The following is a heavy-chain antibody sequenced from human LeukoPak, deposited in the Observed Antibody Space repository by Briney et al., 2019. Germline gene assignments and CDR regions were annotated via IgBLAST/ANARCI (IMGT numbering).Heavy chain of an antibody. CDR1: GFTVSSNY. CDR2: IYSGGST. J-gene: IGHJ3*02. CDR3: ARGSLAAAAHGAFDI. Sequence: PGGSLRLSCAASGFTVSSNYMSWVRQAPGKGLEWVSVIYSGGSTYYADSVKGRFTISRDNSKNTLYLQMNSLRAEDTAVYYCARGSLAAAAHGAFDIWGQGTMVTVSS. V-gene: IGHV3-53*01. D-gene: IGHD6-13*01.